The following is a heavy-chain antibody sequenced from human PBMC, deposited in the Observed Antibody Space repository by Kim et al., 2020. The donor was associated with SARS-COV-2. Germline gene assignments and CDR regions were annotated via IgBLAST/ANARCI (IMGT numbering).Heavy chain of an antibody. V-gene: IGHV4-34*01. CDR1: GGSFSGYY. CDR3: AGRPPARYDSSGLWFDP. Sequence: SETLSLTCAVYGGSFSGYYWSWIRQPPGKGLEWIGEINHSGSTNYNPSLKSRVTISVDTSKNQFSLKLSSVTAADTAVYYCAGRPPARYDSSGLWFDPWGQGTLVTVSS. CDR2: INHSGST. J-gene: IGHJ5*02. D-gene: IGHD3-22*01.